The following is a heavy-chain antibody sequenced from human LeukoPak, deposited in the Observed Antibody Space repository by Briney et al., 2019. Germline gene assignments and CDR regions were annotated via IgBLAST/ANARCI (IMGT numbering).Heavy chain of an antibody. Sequence: AGGSLRLSCMASGFTFNNYWMHWVRQAPGKGLLWVSRISSDGSSTSYVDSVKGRFTISRDNVKNTLYLQMNSLRAEDTAVYYCARDLAAAHGYWGQGTLVTVSS. J-gene: IGHJ4*02. CDR2: ISSDGSST. CDR1: GFTFNNYW. V-gene: IGHV3-74*01. CDR3: ARDLAAAHGY. D-gene: IGHD6-13*01.